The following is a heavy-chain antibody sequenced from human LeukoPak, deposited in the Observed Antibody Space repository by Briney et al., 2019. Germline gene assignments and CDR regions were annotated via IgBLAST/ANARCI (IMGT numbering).Heavy chain of an antibody. CDR1: GDSLTSENW. CDR3: ARGRPRILVATISVRPLDY. D-gene: IGHD5-12*01. Sequence: SETLSLTCAVSGDSLTSENWWSWVRQPPDKGLEWIGEFHHSGITHYNPSLKSRVTISVETSKNQFSLKLSSVAAADTAVYYCARGRPRILVATISVRPLDYWGQGTLVTVSS. J-gene: IGHJ4*02. CDR2: FHHSGIT. V-gene: IGHV4-4*02.